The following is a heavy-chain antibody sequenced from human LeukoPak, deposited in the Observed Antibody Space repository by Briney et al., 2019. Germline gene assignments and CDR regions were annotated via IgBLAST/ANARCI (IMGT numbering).Heavy chain of an antibody. D-gene: IGHD6-19*01. V-gene: IGHV4-59*01. CDR3: ARVAGPTYFDY. J-gene: IGHJ4*02. Sequence: SETLSLTCTVSGGSISSYYWSWIRQPPGKGLEWIGYIYYSGSTNYNPSLKSRVTISVDTSKNQFSLKLSSVTAADTAVYYCARVAGPTYFDYWGQGTLVTVSS. CDR2: IYYSGST. CDR1: GGSISSYY.